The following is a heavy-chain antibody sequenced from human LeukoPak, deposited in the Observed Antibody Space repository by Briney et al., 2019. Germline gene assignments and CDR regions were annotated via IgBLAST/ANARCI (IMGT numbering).Heavy chain of an antibody. Sequence: ASVKVSCKASGYTFPSYVINWVRQATGQGVEWRGWMNPNSGNTGYAQKFQGRVTMTRNTSISTAYMELSSLRSEDTAVYYCARDGIAAAGTDYWGQGTLVTVSS. J-gene: IGHJ4*02. V-gene: IGHV1-8*01. CDR1: GYTFPSYV. CDR3: ARDGIAAAGTDY. D-gene: IGHD6-13*01. CDR2: MNPNSGNT.